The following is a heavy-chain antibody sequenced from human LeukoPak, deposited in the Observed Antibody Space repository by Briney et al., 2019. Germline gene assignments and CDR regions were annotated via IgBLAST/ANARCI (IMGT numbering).Heavy chain of an antibody. D-gene: IGHD2-2*01. CDR3: ARGRCVGSPNCYYFDS. Sequence: ASVKVSCKASGYAFSNYDINWVRQATGQGFEWIGKMNPNSGNTGFDQKFQGRVTLTRDTSMSTAYMEVTSLRSEDTAVYYCARGRCVGSPNCYYFDSWGQGTLVTVSS. CDR1: GYAFSNYD. J-gene: IGHJ4*02. V-gene: IGHV1-8*01. CDR2: MNPNSGNT.